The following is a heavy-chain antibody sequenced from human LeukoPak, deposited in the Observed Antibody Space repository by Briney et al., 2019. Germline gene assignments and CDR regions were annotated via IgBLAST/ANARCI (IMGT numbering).Heavy chain of an antibody. D-gene: IGHD5-12*01. CDR3: ARGRSGYDYIMGDDAFDI. CDR2: IYYSGST. J-gene: IGHJ3*02. Sequence: SQTLSLTCTVSGGSISSGGYYWSWIRQHPGKGLEWIGYIYYSGSTYYNPSLKSRVTISVDTSKNQFSLKLSSVTAADTAVYYCARGRSGYDYIMGDDAFDIWGQGTMVTVSS. V-gene: IGHV4-31*03. CDR1: GGSISSGGYY.